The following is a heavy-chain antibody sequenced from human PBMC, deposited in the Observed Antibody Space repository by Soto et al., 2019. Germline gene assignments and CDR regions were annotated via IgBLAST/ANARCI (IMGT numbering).Heavy chain of an antibody. CDR1: GVTFSSYA. J-gene: IGHJ5*02. Sequence: GGSLRLSCAASGVTFSSYAMSWVRQAPGKGLEWVSAISGSGGSTYYADSVKGRFTISRDNSKNTLYLQMNSLRAEDTAVYYCAKDRHCSSTSCYLNWFDPWGQGTLVTVSS. D-gene: IGHD2-2*01. CDR3: AKDRHCSSTSCYLNWFDP. CDR2: ISGSGGST. V-gene: IGHV3-23*01.